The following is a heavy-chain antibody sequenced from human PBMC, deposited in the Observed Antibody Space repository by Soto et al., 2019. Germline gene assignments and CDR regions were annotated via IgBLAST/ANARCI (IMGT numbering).Heavy chain of an antibody. CDR1: GFTFSSYG. D-gene: IGHD3-22*01. V-gene: IGHV3-30*18. CDR3: AKSILYDSSGYSGFDY. CDR2: ISYDGSNK. J-gene: IGHJ4*02. Sequence: GGSLRLSCAASGFTFSSYGMHWVRQAPGKGLEWVAVISYDGSNKYYADSVKGRFTISRDNSKNPLYLQMNSLRAEDTAVYYCAKSILYDSSGYSGFDYWGQGTLVTVSS.